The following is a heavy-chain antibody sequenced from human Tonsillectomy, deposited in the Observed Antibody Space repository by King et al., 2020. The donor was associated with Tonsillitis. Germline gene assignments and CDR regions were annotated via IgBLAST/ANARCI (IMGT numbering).Heavy chain of an antibody. CDR3: AGSGFWSGYSDL. V-gene: IGHV4-30-4*01. CDR2: IYYSGST. J-gene: IGHJ5*02. D-gene: IGHD3-3*01. CDR1: GGSIRSGDYY. Sequence: VQLQESGPGLVKPSQTLSLTCTVSGGSIRSGDYYWSWIRQPPGKGLEWIGYIYYSGSTYYNPSLKSRFTISVDTSKNQFSLKLSSVTAADTAVYYCAGSGFWSGYSDLWGQGTLVTVSS.